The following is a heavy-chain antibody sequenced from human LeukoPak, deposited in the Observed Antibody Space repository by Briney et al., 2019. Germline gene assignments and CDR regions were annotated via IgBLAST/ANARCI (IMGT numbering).Heavy chain of an antibody. CDR1: GFTFSRYG. CDR3: ARDGTRSSDY. V-gene: IGHV3-30*02. CDR2: IQSDGTDK. D-gene: IGHD4-17*01. J-gene: IGHJ4*02. Sequence: GGSLRLSCAASGFTFSRYGMHSVRQAPGKGLEWVAFIQSDGTDKYYIDSVKGRFTISRDKSKNTLYLQMNSLRVEDSAVYFCARDGTRSSDYWGQGTLVTVSS.